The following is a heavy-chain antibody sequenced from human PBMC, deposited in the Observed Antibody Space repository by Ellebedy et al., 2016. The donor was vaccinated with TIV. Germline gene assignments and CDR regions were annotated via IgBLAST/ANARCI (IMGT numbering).Heavy chain of an antibody. J-gene: IGHJ4*02. CDR1: GGSISSYY. CDR2: IYYSGST. D-gene: IGHD6-19*01. V-gene: IGHV4-59*01. CDR3: ARYPGVAAHYFDY. Sequence: MPGGSLRLSCTVSGGSISSYYWSWIRQPPGKGLEWIGYIYYSGSTNYNPSLKSRVTITVDTSKNQFSLKLSSVTGADTAVYYCARYPGVAAHYFDYWGQGTLVTVSS.